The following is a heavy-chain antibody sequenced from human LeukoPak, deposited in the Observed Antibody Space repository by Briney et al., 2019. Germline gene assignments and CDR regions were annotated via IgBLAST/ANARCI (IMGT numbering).Heavy chain of an antibody. J-gene: IGHJ5*02. Sequence: ASVKVSCKASGYTFTSYYMHWVRQAPGQGLEWMGIINPSGGSTSYAQKFQGRVTMTRDTPTSTVYMELSSLRSEDTAVYYCARSILPPGIAAATNWFDPWGQGTLVTVSS. D-gene: IGHD6-13*01. CDR2: INPSGGST. V-gene: IGHV1-46*01. CDR3: ARSILPPGIAAATNWFDP. CDR1: GYTFTSYY.